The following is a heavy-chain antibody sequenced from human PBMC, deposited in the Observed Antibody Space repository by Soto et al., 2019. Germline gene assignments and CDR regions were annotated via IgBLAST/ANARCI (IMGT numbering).Heavy chain of an antibody. J-gene: IGHJ6*03. Sequence: EVQLVESGGGLVQPGGSLRLSCAASGFTFSGSWMHWVRQAPGKGLVWVSRINSDGSSTTYADSVKGRFTISRDNAKNTLYLQMNSLRAEDTAVYYCASAAGSNYYMDVWGKGTTVTVSS. V-gene: IGHV3-74*01. CDR1: GFTFSGSW. D-gene: IGHD2-2*01. CDR3: ASAAGSNYYMDV. CDR2: INSDGSST.